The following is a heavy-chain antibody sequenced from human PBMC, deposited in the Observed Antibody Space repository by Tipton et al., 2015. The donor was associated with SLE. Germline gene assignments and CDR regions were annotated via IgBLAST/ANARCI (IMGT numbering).Heavy chain of an antibody. D-gene: IGHD4-23*01. CDR2: IYFDGSKT. CDR1: GFSFSTYA. CDR3: ARDGLGGNYHPDY. J-gene: IGHJ4*02. Sequence: SLRLSCASSGFSFSTYAMHWVRQAPGKGLEWVGLIYFDGSKTYYADSVKGRFTLSRDNSKNVMYLQLNSLRAEDAAVYYCARDGLGGNYHPDYWGQGTLVTVSS. V-gene: IGHV3-33*01.